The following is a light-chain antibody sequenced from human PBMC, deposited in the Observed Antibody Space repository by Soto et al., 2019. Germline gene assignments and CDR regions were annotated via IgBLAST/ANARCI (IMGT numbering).Light chain of an antibody. CDR3: QQSYSTPRT. Sequence: DLQMTQSPSSLSASVGDRVTITCRASQSITTYLNWYQQKPGKAPKLLIYTTSSLQPGVPSRFSGSGSGTDFTLTISSLQPEDFATYYCQQSYSTPRTFGQGTKVEIK. CDR1: QSITTY. V-gene: IGKV1-39*01. J-gene: IGKJ1*01. CDR2: TTS.